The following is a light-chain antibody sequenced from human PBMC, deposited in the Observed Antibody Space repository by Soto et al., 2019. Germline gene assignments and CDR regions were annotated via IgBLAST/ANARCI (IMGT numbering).Light chain of an antibody. V-gene: IGKV1-9*01. CDR3: QQLNSHPRT. CDR2: GAS. CDR1: QAISNY. Sequence: DIQLTQSPIFLSASVGDRVTISCRASQAISNYLAWYQQKPGKAPNLLIFGASTLQSGVPSRFSGSGSGTEFTLTISSLQPEDFATYYCQQLNSHPRTFGQGTKLEI. J-gene: IGKJ2*01.